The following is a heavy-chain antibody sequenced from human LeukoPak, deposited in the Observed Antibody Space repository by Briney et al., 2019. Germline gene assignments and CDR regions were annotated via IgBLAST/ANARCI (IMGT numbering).Heavy chain of an antibody. J-gene: IGHJ4*02. Sequence: GRSLRLSCAASGFTFSSYGMHWVRQAPGKGLEWVAVISYDGSNKYYADSVKGRFTISRDNAKNSLYLHMNSLRADDTAVYYCVAGVALDYWGQGALVTVSS. D-gene: IGHD3-3*01. CDR1: GFTFSSYG. CDR3: VAGVALDY. V-gene: IGHV3-30*03. CDR2: ISYDGSNK.